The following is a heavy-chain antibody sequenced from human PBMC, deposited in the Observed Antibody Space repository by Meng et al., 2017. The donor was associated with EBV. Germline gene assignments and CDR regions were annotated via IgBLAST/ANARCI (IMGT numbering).Heavy chain of an antibody. CDR1: GYTFKSNA. V-gene: IGHV7-4-1*02. D-gene: IGHD5-18*01. CDR2: INTNTGNP. CDR3: ARDRRGFSYGSVPDFDW. Sequence: LGKSGSELGKPGASWKVACESAGYTFKSNAIHWVRQAPGQGLEWMGWINTNTGNPIYAPGFTGRFVFSLDTSVSTTYLQINSLKAEDTAMYFCARDRRGFSYGSVPDFDWWRQGTLVTVSS. J-gene: IGHJ4*02.